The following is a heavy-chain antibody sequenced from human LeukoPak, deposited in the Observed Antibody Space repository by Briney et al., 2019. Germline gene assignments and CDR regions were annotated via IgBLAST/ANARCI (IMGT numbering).Heavy chain of an antibody. CDR3: ARDRGYYDSSGYFDI. CDR2: ISSSGST. V-gene: IGHV4-61*02. D-gene: IGHD3-22*01. Sequence: MSSQTLSLTCTVSGDSISSGDYYWSWIRQPAGKGLEWIGRISSSGSTNYNPSLKSRVTISVDKSKNQFSLKLSSVTAADTAVYYCARDRGYYDSSGYFDIWGQGTMVTVSS. CDR1: GDSISSGDYY. J-gene: IGHJ3*02.